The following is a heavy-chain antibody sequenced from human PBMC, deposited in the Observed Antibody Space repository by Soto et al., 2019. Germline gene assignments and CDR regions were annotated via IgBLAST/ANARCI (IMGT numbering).Heavy chain of an antibody. Sequence: ASVKVSCKASGGTFSSYAISWVRQAPGQGLEWMGGIIPIFGTANYAQKFQGRVTITADESTSTAYMELSSLRSEDTAVYYCARDYGDYGDYTAYFQHWGQGTLVTVSS. CDR1: GGTFSSYA. D-gene: IGHD4-17*01. V-gene: IGHV1-69*13. CDR2: IIPIFGTA. J-gene: IGHJ1*01. CDR3: ARDYGDYGDYTAYFQH.